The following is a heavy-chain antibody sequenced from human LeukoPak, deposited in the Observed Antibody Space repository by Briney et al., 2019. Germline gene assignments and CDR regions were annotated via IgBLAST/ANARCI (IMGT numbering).Heavy chain of an antibody. J-gene: IGHJ5*02. CDR2: ISYDGSNK. CDR3: AKDPKASYYDSSGNYLDNWFDP. V-gene: IGHV3-30*18. D-gene: IGHD3-22*01. Sequence: GGSLRLSCAASGFTFSSYGMHWVRQAPGKGLEWVAVISYDGSNKFYADSVKGRFTISRDNSKNTLYLQMNSLRAEDTAVYYCAKDPKASYYDSSGNYLDNWFDPWGQGTLVTVSS. CDR1: GFTFSSYG.